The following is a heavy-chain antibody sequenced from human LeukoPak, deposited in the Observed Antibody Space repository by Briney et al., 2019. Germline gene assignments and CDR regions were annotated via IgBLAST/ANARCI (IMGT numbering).Heavy chain of an antibody. J-gene: IGHJ5*02. CDR2: IYYSGST. CDR1: GGSISSGDYY. D-gene: IGHD4-17*01. CDR3: ARDRDGDQMGFDP. V-gene: IGHV4-30-4*08. Sequence: SETLPLTCTVSGGSISSGDYYWSWIRQPPGKGLEWIGYIYYSGSTYYNPSLKSRVTISVDTSKNQFSLKLSSVTAADTAVYYCARDRDGDQMGFDPWGQGTLVTVSS.